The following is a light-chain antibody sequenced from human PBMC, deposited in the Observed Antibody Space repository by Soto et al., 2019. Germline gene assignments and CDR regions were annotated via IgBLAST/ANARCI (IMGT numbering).Light chain of an antibody. CDR3: QQRRDWPLFT. J-gene: IGKJ3*01. CDR2: DAS. Sequence: EIVLTQSPATLSLSPGERATLSCRASHSVDSYLAWYQHKPGQAPRLLIYDASNRAPGIPARFSGSGSGTDFPLTISSLEPVDFALYYCQQRRDWPLFTFGPGTKVDVK. V-gene: IGKV3-11*01. CDR1: HSVDSY.